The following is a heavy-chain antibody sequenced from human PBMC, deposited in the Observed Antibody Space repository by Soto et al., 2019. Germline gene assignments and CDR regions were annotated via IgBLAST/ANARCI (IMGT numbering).Heavy chain of an antibody. J-gene: IGHJ5*02. D-gene: IGHD6-13*01. CDR2: IIPLFGTT. V-gene: IGHV1-69*01. CDR1: GGTFSTYP. Sequence: QVQLVQSGAEVRMPGSSVKVSCKASGGTFSTYPINWVRQAPGQGLEWRGGIIPLFGTTNYAQKLKGRVTISADECPSTAYMELSSLRAEDAAVYYCARGATHGSSWYFWFDPWGQGTLVTVSS. CDR3: ARGATHGSSWYFWFDP.